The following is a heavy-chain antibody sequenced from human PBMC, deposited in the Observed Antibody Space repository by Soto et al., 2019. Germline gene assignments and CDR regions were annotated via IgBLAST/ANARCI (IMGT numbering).Heavy chain of an antibody. V-gene: IGHV4-39*01. D-gene: IGHD4-17*01. Sequence: PSETLSLTCTVSGGSISSSSYYWGWIRQPPGKGLEWIGSIYYSGSTYYNPSLKSRVTISVDTSKNQFSLKLSSVTAADTAVYYCARCFSHDYGDYFTLDYWGQGTLVTVSS. CDR2: IYYSGST. CDR1: GGSISSSSYY. J-gene: IGHJ4*02. CDR3: ARCFSHDYGDYFTLDY.